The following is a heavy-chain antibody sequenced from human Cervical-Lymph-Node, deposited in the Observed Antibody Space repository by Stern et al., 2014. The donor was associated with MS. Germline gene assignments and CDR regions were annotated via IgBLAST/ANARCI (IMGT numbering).Heavy chain of an antibody. CDR3: ARFTYYYDSSGYPYGMDV. CDR1: GFTFTSYG. J-gene: IGHJ6*02. V-gene: IGHV1-18*01. D-gene: IGHD3-22*01. CDR2: ISAYDGNK. Sequence: VQLVESGAEVKKPGASVKVSCKASGFTFTSYGISWVRQAPGQGLEWMGGISAYDGNKNYAQKLQGRVTMTTDTSTSTAYMELRSLRSDDTAVYYCARFTYYYDSSGYPYGMDVWGQGTTVTVSS.